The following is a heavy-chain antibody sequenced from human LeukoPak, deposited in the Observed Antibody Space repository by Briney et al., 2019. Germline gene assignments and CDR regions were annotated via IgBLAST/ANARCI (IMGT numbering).Heavy chain of an antibody. J-gene: IGHJ3*02. V-gene: IGHV3-21*01. D-gene: IGHD6-25*01. CDR2: ISSSYSDI. Sequence: GGPLRLSCAASGFTFSSYSMNWLRPAPGKELEWVSSISSSYSDIYYADPVKSRFTISRDNAKNSLYLQMNSLRAEDTAVYYCARRAADAFDIWGQGTMVTVSS. CDR3: ARRAADAFDI. CDR1: GFTFSSYS.